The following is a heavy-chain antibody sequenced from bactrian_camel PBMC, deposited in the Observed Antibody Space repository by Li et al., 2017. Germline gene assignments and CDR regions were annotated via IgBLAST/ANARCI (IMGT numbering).Heavy chain of an antibody. V-gene: IGHV3S40*01. CDR2: IGSGDATS. CDR1: DLRASGYL. J-gene: IGHJ4*01. CDR3: TADLDHPEDY. Sequence: QLVESGGDLVQPGGSLRLSCAVSDLRASGYLMSWFRQAPGKGLEWVSTIGSGDATSYSPDSVKGRFTVSRDDAKNTLYLQMSSLKTEDAAVYYCTADLDHPEDYWGQGTQVTVS.